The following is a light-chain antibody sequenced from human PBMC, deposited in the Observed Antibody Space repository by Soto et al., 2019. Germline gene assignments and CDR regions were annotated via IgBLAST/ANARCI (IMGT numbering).Light chain of an antibody. CDR3: QQYDNYPLT. CDR2: DAS. CDR1: QSVRSW. Sequence: DIQMTQSPSTLSASVGDRVTITCRASQSVRSWLAWYQQKPGKAPKFLIYDASSLESGVPSRFSGSGSGTEFTLTISSLQTDDFATYYCQQYDNYPLTFGGGTKVDIK. J-gene: IGKJ4*01. V-gene: IGKV1-5*01.